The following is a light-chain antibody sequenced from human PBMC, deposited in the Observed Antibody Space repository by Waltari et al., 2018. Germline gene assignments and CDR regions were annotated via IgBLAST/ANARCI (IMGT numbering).Light chain of an antibody. J-gene: IGLJ2*01. CDR1: SSAVGSYNY. CDR2: DVN. V-gene: IGLV2-14*01. Sequence: QSALTQPASVSGSLGQSITISCTGTSSAVGSYNYVSWFQQNPGKAPKVMIYDVNKRPSGVSNRFSGSKSGNTASLTISGLQAEDEADYYCSSFTSTRTVIFGEGTKLTVL. CDR3: SSFTSTRTVI.